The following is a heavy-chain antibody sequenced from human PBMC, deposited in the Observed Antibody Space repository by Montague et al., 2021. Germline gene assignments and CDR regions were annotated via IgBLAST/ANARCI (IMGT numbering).Heavy chain of an antibody. CDR1: GFVFSSYW. Sequence: SLRLSCAASGFVFSSYWMTWVRRAPGKGLEGVANIKQDGCEKHYVESVRGRFTISRDNDKDSLYLQMNSVGVEETAMYYRAKGGTTAMTPSSAWGRGTLVTVSS. D-gene: IGHD4-17*01. V-gene: IGHV3-7*01. CDR3: AKGGTTAMTPSSA. CDR2: IKQDGCEK. J-gene: IGHJ5*01.